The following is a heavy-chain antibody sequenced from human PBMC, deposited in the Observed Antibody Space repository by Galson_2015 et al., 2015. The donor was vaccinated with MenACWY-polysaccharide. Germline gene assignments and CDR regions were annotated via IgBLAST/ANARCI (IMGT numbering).Heavy chain of an antibody. V-gene: IGHV3-15*01. J-gene: IGHJ4*02. CDR3: STGDGHATGFDY. D-gene: IGHD1-26*01. CDR2: IRSNSKGGTI. Sequence: SLRLPCAGSGVIFSNAWMNWVRQAPGRGLVWVGRIRSNSKGGTIEYAATVKGRFTISRDDSKNTVYVPMNSLKTEDTAVYSCSTGDGHATGFDYWGQGALVIVSS. CDR1: GVIFSNAW.